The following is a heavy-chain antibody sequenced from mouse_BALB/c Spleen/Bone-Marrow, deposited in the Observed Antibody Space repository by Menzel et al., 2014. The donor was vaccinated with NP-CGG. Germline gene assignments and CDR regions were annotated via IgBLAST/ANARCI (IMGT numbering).Heavy chain of an antibody. CDR1: GYAFSSSW. V-gene: IGHV1-82*01. CDR2: IYPGDGDI. J-gene: IGHJ2*01. CDR3: VRGGNYRFDY. D-gene: IGHD2-1*01. Sequence: QVQLKESGPELVKPGASVKISCRASGYAFSSSWMNWVKQRPGQGLEWIGRIYPGDGDINYNGNFKSKATLTADKSSSTAYMQLSGLTSVDSAVYFCVRGGNYRFDYWGQGTTLTVSS.